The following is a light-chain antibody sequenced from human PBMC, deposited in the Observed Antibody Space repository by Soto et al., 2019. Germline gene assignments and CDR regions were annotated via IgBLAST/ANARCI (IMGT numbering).Light chain of an antibody. CDR3: QQYNNWPLT. J-gene: IGKJ4*01. CDR2: GAS. V-gene: IGKV3D-15*01. Sequence: TRCPSTVTVSTWEGATLSCRASHSVSSNLAWYQQTPGPPPRLLIYGASTRATGIPARFSGSGSGTEFTLTISILQSEDFAVYYCQQYNNWPLTFGGGTQVDIK. CDR1: HSVSSN.